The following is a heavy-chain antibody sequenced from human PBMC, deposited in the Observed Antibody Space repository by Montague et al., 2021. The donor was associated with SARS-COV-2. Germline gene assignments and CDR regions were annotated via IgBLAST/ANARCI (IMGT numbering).Heavy chain of an antibody. Sequence: SETLSLTCTVSGXSISSYYWSWIRQPPGRALEWIGYIYYSGSTNYNPSLRSRVTISVDTSKNQFSLKLSSVTATDTAVYYCARGKEGYTSSWYLDYWGQGTLVTVSS. CDR3: ARGKEGYTSSWYLDY. CDR2: IYYSGST. D-gene: IGHD6-13*01. V-gene: IGHV4-59*08. J-gene: IGHJ4*02. CDR1: GXSISSYY.